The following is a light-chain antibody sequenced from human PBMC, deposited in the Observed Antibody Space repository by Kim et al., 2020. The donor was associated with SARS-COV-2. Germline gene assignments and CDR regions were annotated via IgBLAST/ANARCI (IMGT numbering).Light chain of an antibody. Sequence: PGESATLSCRASQSVRDLAWYQQKPGQAPRLLIYAASSRATGIPDRFSGGGSGTDITLTISRVEPEDFAVYYCQQYGSSPRTFGQGTKLEI. CDR3: QQYGSSPRT. CDR1: QSVRD. CDR2: AAS. V-gene: IGKV3-20*01. J-gene: IGKJ2*01.